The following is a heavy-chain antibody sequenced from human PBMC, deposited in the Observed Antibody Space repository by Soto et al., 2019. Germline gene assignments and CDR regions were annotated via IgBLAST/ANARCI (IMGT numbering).Heavy chain of an antibody. D-gene: IGHD2-2*01. CDR3: ASIKLVPAAMRGYYYGMDV. CDR2: IYYSGST. J-gene: IGHJ6*02. V-gene: IGHV4-39*01. CDR1: GGSISSSSYY. Sequence: SETLSLTCTVSGGSISSSSYYWGWIRKPPGKGLEWIGSIYYSGSTYYNPSLKSRVTISVDTSKNQFSLKLSSVTAADTAVYYCASIKLVPAAMRGYYYGMDVWGQGTTVTVSS.